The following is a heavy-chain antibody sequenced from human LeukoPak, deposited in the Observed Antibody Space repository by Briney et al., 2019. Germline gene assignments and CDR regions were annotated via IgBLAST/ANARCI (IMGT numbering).Heavy chain of an antibody. CDR2: ISGGGGST. J-gene: IGHJ6*02. CDR1: GFTLSSYA. CDR3: AKVEMATIAYYYYGMDV. D-gene: IGHD5-24*01. V-gene: IGHV3-23*01. Sequence: PGGSLRLSCAASGFTLSSYAMSWVRQAPGKGLEWVSVISGGGGSTYYADSVKGRFTISRDNSKNTLYLQMNSLRADDTAVYYCAKVEMATIAYYYYGMDVWGQGTTVTVSS.